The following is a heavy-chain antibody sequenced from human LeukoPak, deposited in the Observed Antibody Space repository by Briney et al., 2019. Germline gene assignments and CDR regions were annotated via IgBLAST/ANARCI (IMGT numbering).Heavy chain of an antibody. CDR1: GFTFSSYA. J-gene: IGHJ6*02. Sequence: GGSLRLSCAASGFTFSSYAMHWVRQAPGKGLEWVAVISYDGSNKYYADSVKGRFTISRDNSKNTLYLQMNSLRAEDTAVYYCARAKGDKGYSSGFGYGMDVWGQGTTVTVSS. D-gene: IGHD6-19*01. CDR2: ISYDGSNK. V-gene: IGHV3-30-3*01. CDR3: ARAKGDKGYSSGFGYGMDV.